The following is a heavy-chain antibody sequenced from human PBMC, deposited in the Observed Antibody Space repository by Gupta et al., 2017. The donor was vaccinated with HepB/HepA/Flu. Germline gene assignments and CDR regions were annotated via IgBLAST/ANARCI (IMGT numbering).Heavy chain of an antibody. CDR2: ISGSGTTT. CDR1: GVTFSSDP. CDR3: AKNNSGWNGTHSYYSLDV. D-gene: IGHD6-19*01. J-gene: IGHJ6*02. Sequence: EVQLLESGGGLVQPGGSLRLSCTASGVTFSSDPMSWVRQAPGKGLEWVSAISGSGTTTYYADSVKGRFTLSRDNSKKTLYLQMNSLRAEDTAVYYCAKNNSGWNGTHSYYSLDVWGQGTTVTVSS. V-gene: IGHV3-23*01.